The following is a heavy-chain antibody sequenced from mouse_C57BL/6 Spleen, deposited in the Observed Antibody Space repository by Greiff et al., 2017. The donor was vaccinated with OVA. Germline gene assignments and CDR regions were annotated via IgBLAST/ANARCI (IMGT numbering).Heavy chain of an antibody. D-gene: IGHD2-4*01. V-gene: IGHV1-82*01. CDR2: IYPGDGDT. J-gene: IGHJ2*01. CDR1: GYAFSSSW. CDR3: ARNYDLDGEEYFDY. Sequence: QVQLQQSGPELVKPGASVKISCKASGYAFSSSWMNWVKQRPGKGLEWIGRIYPGDGDTNYNEKFKSKATLTVDTSSSTAYMQLSSLTSEDSAVYYCARNYDLDGEEYFDYWGQGTTLTVSS.